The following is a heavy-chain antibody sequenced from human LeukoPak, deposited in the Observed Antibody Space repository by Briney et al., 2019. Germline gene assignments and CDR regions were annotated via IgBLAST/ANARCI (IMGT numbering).Heavy chain of an antibody. Sequence: PSETLSLTCTVSGGSISSYYWSWIRQPPGKGLEWIGFIYYSGSTNYNPSLKSRVTISVDTSKNQFSLKLSSVTAADTAVYYCAREERAAAGFDYWGQGTLVTVSS. V-gene: IGHV4-59*01. CDR2: IYYSGST. CDR3: AREERAAAGFDY. CDR1: GGSISSYY. J-gene: IGHJ4*02. D-gene: IGHD6-13*01.